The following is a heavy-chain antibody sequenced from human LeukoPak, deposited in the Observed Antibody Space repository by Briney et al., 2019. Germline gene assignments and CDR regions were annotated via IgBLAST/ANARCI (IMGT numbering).Heavy chain of an antibody. CDR1: GHTLTELS. Sequence: ASVKVSCKVSGHTLTELSMHWVRQPPGKGLEWMGGFDPEDGETIYAQKFQDRVTMTEDTSTDTAYMELSSLRSEDTAVYYCTTDPELDFDYWGQGTLVTVSS. CDR2: FDPEDGET. D-gene: IGHD1-1*01. CDR3: TTDPELDFDY. V-gene: IGHV1-24*01. J-gene: IGHJ4*02.